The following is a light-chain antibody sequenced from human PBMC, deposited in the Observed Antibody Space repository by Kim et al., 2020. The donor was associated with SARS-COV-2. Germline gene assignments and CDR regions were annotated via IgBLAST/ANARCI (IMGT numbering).Light chain of an antibody. V-gene: IGKV3-20*01. J-gene: IGKJ2*01. CDR2: GVF. CDR3: HQYGSSYT. CDR1: QSVSSNY. Sequence: EIVLTQSPGPLSLSPGERATLSCRASQSVSSNYLAWYQQKPGQAPRLLIYGVFSRATGIPDRFSGSGSGTDFTLTISRLEPEDFAVYYCHQYGSSYTFGQGTKLEI.